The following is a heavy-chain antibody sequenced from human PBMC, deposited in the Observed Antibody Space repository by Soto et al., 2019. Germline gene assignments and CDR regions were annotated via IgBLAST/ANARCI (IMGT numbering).Heavy chain of an antibody. Sequence: GGSLRLSCAASGFTFSSYAMHWVRQAPGKGLEWVAVISYDGSNKYYADSVKGRFTISRDNSKNTLYLQMNGLRAEDTAVYYCARVGRIRAGGYYYYYGMDVWGQGTTVTVSS. V-gene: IGHV3-30-3*01. D-gene: IGHD3-10*01. J-gene: IGHJ6*02. CDR1: GFTFSSYA. CDR2: ISYDGSNK. CDR3: ARVGRIRAGGYYYYYGMDV.